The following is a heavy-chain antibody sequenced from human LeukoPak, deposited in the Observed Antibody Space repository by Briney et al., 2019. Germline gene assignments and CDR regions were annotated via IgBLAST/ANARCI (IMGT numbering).Heavy chain of an antibody. J-gene: IGHJ4*02. D-gene: IGHD6-6*01. V-gene: IGHV3-48*03. CDR2: ITGSGSHI. CDR1: GFTFSTYE. CDR3: VTPSSSADY. Sequence: GGSLRLSCAASGFTFSTYEMKWVRQAPGKGLEWGSYITGSGSHIYYADFVKGRFTISRDNAKNSLSLQMNSLRADDTAIYYCVTPSSSADYWGQGTLVTVSS.